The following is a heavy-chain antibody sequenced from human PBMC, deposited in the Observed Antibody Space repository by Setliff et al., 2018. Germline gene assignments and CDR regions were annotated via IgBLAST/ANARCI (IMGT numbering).Heavy chain of an antibody. CDR3: ARGPPDFVVVPAAAKFDY. V-gene: IGHV1-18*01. Sequence: ASVKVSCKASGYTFTNYGISWVRQAPGQGLEWMGWISAYNDNTNYALKLQGRVTLTTDTPTSTAYMELRSLRSDDTAVYYCARGPPDFVVVPAAAKFDYWGPGTLVTVSS. D-gene: IGHD2-2*01. J-gene: IGHJ4*02. CDR1: GYTFTNYG. CDR2: ISAYNDNT.